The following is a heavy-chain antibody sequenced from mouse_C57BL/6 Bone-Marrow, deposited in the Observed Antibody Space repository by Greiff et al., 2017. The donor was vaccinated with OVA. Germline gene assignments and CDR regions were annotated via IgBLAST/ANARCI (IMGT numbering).Heavy chain of an antibody. CDR1: GYTFTDYY. V-gene: IGHV1-76*01. CDR2: IYPGSGNT. J-gene: IGHJ4*01. Sequence: VKLVESGAELVRPGASVKLSCKASGYTFTDYYINWVKQRPGQGLEWIARIYPGSGNTYYNEKCKGKATLTAEKSSSTAYRQLRSQTSEDSAVYFCTRADYYGNNYDAMDYWGQGTSVTVSS. D-gene: IGHD1-1*01. CDR3: TRADYYGNNYDAMDY.